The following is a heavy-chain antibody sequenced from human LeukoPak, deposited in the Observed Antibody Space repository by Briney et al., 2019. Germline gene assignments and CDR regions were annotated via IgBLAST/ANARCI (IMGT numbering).Heavy chain of an antibody. J-gene: IGHJ4*02. D-gene: IGHD1-26*01. CDR1: GYSFTSYG. Sequence: ASVKVSCKASGYSFTSYGISWVRQAPGQGLEWMGWISAYNGNTNYAQKLQGRVTITADESTSTAYMELSSLRSEDTAVYYCARDEGALTYYFDYWGQGTLVTVSS. CDR2: ISAYNGNT. V-gene: IGHV1-18*01. CDR3: ARDEGALTYYFDY.